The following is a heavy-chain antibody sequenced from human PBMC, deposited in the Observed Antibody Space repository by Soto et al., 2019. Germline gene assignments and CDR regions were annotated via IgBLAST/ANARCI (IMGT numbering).Heavy chain of an antibody. J-gene: IGHJ6*02. CDR3: ARALRFFECLRGNDYYYYGMGV. Sequence: GGSLRLSCAASGFNFSSYDMHWVRQATGKGLEWVSAIGTAGDTYYPGSVKGRFTISRENAKNSLYLQMNSLRAEDTAVYYCARALRFFECLRGNDYYYYGMGVWGQGTMVTVSS. CDR1: GFNFSSYD. CDR2: IGTAGDT. D-gene: IGHD3-3*01. V-gene: IGHV3-13*01.